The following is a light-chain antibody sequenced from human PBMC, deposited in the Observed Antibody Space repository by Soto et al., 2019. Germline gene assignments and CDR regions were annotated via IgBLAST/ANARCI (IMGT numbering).Light chain of an antibody. CDR1: QSVSSNF. Sequence: EIVLTQSPGTLSLSPGERATLSCRAGQSVSSNFLAWYQQKPGQAPRLFIFGASNRATGIPDRFSGSGSGTDFSLTISRLEPEDFAVYYCQLIHTLGQGTKLEIK. CDR2: GAS. CDR3: QLIHT. V-gene: IGKV3-20*01. J-gene: IGKJ2*01.